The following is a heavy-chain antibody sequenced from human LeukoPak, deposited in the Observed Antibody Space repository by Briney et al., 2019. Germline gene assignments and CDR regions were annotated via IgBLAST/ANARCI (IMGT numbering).Heavy chain of an antibody. CDR3: GRSRGAGPGAHFDV. J-gene: IGHJ4*02. CDR2: ISASGSYT. Sequence: GGALRLSCAASGFSFSDEYMSWIRQAPGQGPEWISYISASGSYTNYADSVKGRFTVSRDNAKNSLHLQMNSLRAEDTAVYYCGRSRGAGPGAHFDVWGQGILVTVSS. D-gene: IGHD6-19*01. CDR1: GFSFSDEY. V-gene: IGHV3-11*03.